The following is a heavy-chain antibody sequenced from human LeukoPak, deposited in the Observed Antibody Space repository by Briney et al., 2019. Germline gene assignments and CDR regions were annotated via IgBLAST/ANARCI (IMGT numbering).Heavy chain of an antibody. CDR1: GFIFSDYY. CDR3: ARGIAQGFDY. D-gene: IGHD6-13*01. Sequence: PGGSLRLSCAASGFIFSDYYMSWIRQAPGKGLEWVSYISSSGSTMYYTDSVKGRFTISRDNAKDSLYLQMNSLRAEDTAVYYCARGIAQGFDYWGQGTLVTVSS. CDR2: ISSSGSTM. J-gene: IGHJ4*02. V-gene: IGHV3-11*04.